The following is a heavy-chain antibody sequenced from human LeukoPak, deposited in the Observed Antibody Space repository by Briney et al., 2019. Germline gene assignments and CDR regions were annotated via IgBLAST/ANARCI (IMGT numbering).Heavy chain of an antibody. CDR2: IYYSGST. J-gene: IGHJ2*01. CDR3: ARLLYGASGYWYFDL. V-gene: IGHV4-39*01. CDR1: GGSISSSSYY. D-gene: IGHD4-17*01. Sequence: PSETLSLTCTVSGGSISSSSYYWGWIRQPPGKGLEWIGSIYYSGSTYYNPSLKGRVTISVDTSKNQFSLKLSSVTAADTAVYYCARLLYGASGYWYFDLWGRGTLVTVSS.